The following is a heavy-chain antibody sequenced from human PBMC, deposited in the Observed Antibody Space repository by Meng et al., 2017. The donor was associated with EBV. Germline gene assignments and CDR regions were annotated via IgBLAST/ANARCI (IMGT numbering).Heavy chain of an antibody. CDR3: ASESGRGYTPDY. CDR2: FLPRLGAP. J-gene: IGHJ4*02. V-gene: IGHV1-69*01. Sequence: QVKLVQAAAEVKKPGSSVQVSCKTSGGPFRYYAISWVRQAPGQGLEWLGGFLPRLGAPNYAQKFHGRVKITADESTSTHYMDLSSLRSEDTAIYYCASESGRGYTPDYWGQGTLVTVSS. CDR1: GGPFRYYA. D-gene: IGHD3-10*01.